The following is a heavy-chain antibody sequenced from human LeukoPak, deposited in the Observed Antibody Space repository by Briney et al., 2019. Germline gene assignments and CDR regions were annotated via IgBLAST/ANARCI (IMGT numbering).Heavy chain of an antibody. CDR3: AKVYGSGSYYFPDY. J-gene: IGHJ4*02. CDR2: ISGRGDST. Sequence: GGSLRLSCAASGFTFSDYAMGWVRQAPGKGPEWVSAISGRGDSTYYADSVKGRFTISRDNSKNTLYLQMNSLRVEDTAVYYCAKVYGSGSYYFPDYWGQGTLVTVSS. D-gene: IGHD3-10*01. CDR1: GFTFSDYA. V-gene: IGHV3-23*01.